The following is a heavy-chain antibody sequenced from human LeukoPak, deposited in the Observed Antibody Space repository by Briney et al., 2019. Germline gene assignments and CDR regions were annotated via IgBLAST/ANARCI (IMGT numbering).Heavy chain of an antibody. D-gene: IGHD6-13*01. CDR3: ARGLPGTLNFDY. J-gene: IGHJ4*02. CDR1: GFTFSSYA. Sequence: GSLRLSCAASGFTFSSYAMSWVRQPPGKGLEWIGEINHSGSTNYNPSLKSRVTISVDTSKNQFSLKLSSVTAADTAVYYCARGLPGTLNFDYWGQGTLVTVSS. V-gene: IGHV4-34*01. CDR2: INHSGST.